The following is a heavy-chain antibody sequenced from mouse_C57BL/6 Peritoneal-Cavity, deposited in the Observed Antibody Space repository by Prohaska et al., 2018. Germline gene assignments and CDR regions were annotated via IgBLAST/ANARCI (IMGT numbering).Heavy chain of an antibody. V-gene: IGHV1-69*02. CDR3: ARWYYGSSFDY. CDR1: GYTFTSYW. D-gene: IGHD1-1*01. Sequence: KASGYTFTSYWMHWVKQRPGQGLEWXXXIDPSDSYTNYNQKFKGKATLTVDKSSSTAYMQLSSLTSEDSAVYYCARWYYGSSFDYWGQGTTLTVSS. J-gene: IGHJ2*01. CDR2: IDPSDSYT.